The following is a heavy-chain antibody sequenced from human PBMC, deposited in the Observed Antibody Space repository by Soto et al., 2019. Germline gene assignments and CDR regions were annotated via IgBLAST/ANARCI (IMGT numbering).Heavy chain of an antibody. J-gene: IGHJ6*02. Sequence: PSETLSLTCAVYGGSFSGYYWSWIRQPPGKGLEWIGEINHSGSTNYYPSLKSRVTISVDTSKNQFSLKLSSVTAADTAVYYCARSSYSSGWYPRNSYGMDVWGQGTTVTVSS. CDR2: INHSGST. V-gene: IGHV4-34*01. D-gene: IGHD6-19*01. CDR1: GGSFSGYY. CDR3: ARSSYSSGWYPRNSYGMDV.